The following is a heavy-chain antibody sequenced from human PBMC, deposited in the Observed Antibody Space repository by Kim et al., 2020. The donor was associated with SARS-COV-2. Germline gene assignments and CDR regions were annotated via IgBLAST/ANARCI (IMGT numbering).Heavy chain of an antibody. CDR1: GSSISSYY. J-gene: IGHJ5*01. D-gene: IGHD3-10*02. CDR2: IHYRGST. V-gene: IGHV4-59*08. CDR3: ARDIPMWGGFDF. Sequence: SETLSLTCSVSGSSISSYYWSWIRQPPGGGLEWIGSIHYRGSTSYNLSLESRVTVSEDTSKNQFPLRLTSVTAADTAVEYCARDIPMWGGFDFWGQG.